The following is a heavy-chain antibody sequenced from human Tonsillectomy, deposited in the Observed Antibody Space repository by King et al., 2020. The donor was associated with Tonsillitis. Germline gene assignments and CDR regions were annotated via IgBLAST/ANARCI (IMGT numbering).Heavy chain of an antibody. Sequence: VQLVESGGGLVQPGRSLRLSCAASGFTFDDYALHWVRQAPGKGLEWVSGISWNSGSIGYADSVKGRFTISRDNAKNSLYLQMNSLRAEDTALYYCAKDMGANWNNAYYYGMDVWGQGTTVTVSS. D-gene: IGHD1/OR15-1a*01. V-gene: IGHV3-9*01. CDR2: ISWNSGSI. CDR1: GFTFDDYA. J-gene: IGHJ6*02. CDR3: AKDMGANWNNAYYYGMDV.